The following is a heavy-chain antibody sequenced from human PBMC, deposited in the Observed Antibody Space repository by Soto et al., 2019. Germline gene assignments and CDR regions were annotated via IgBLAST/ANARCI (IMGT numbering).Heavy chain of an antibody. V-gene: IGHV3-53*05. D-gene: IGHD5-18*01. CDR1: GFTVSSNY. CDR3: ARGGYSYALDDAFDI. CDR2: IYSGGST. Sequence: GSLRLSCAASGFTVSSNYMSWVRQAPGKGLEWVSVIYSGGSTYYADSVRGRFTISRDNSKNTLYLQMKSLRSDDTAVYYCARGGYSYALDDAFDIWGQGTMVTVSS. J-gene: IGHJ3*02.